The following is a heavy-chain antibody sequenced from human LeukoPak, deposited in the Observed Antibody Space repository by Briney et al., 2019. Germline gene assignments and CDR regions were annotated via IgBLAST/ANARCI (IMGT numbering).Heavy chain of an antibody. CDR3: VGDSTYDFWSGYHLN. CDR1: GFTFSRFW. V-gene: IGHV3-7*01. Sequence: PGGSLRLSCAASGFTFSRFWMSWVRQAPGKGLEWVANIKQDGSEKYYVDSVKGRFTISRDNAKNSLYLQMNSLRAEDTAVYSCVGDSTYDFWSGYHLNWGQGTLVTVSS. CDR2: IKQDGSEK. D-gene: IGHD3-3*01. J-gene: IGHJ4*02.